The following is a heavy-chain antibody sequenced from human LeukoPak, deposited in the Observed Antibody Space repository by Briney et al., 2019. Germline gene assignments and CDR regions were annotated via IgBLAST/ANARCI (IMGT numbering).Heavy chain of an antibody. J-gene: IGHJ5*02. Sequence: GGSLRLSCAASGFTFSSYWMHWVRHAPGKGLVWVSRINSDGSSTSYADSVKGRFTISRDNAKNTLYLQMNSLRAEDTAVYYCARQDSSGQFDPWGQGTLVTVSS. CDR1: GFTFSSYW. D-gene: IGHD6-19*01. V-gene: IGHV3-74*01. CDR3: ARQDSSGQFDP. CDR2: INSDGSST.